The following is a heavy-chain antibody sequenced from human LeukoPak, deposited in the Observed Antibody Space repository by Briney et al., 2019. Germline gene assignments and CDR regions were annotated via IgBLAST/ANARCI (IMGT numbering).Heavy chain of an antibody. CDR2: ISGSGGDA. CDR3: AKDLAVRSGSTYYYNYGMDV. CDR1: GFTFSSYA. V-gene: IGHV3-23*01. D-gene: IGHD2-15*01. J-gene: IGHJ6*02. Sequence: GGSLRLSCAASGFTFSSYAMSWVRQAPGKGLEWVSVISGSGGDASYADSVKGRFTISRDNSKNTLYLQMNSLRAEATAVYYCAKDLAVRSGSTYYYNYGMDVWGQGTTVTVSS.